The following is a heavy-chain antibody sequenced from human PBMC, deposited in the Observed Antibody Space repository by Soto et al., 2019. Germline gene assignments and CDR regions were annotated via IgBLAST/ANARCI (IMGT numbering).Heavy chain of an antibody. CDR1: GYTFSRSG. J-gene: IGHJ6*02. CDR2: VSGYNGDT. V-gene: IGHV1-18*01. Sequence: QGQLVQSGPEVKKPGASVKVSCKASGYTFSRSGISWVRQAPGQGLEWMGWVSGYNGDTKYAQKVQGRVTMNVDTSTYTAYMELRSLTSDDTAKYYCAKNGQPPYYYYGMDVWGQGTTVTVSS. D-gene: IGHD2-8*01. CDR3: AKNGQPPYYYYGMDV.